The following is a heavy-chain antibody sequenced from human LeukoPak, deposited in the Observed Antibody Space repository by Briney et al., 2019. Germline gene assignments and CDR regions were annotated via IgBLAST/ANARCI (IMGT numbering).Heavy chain of an antibody. V-gene: IGHV3-30*18. J-gene: IGHJ2*01. CDR2: ISNDGSII. CDR3: AKDGPYCGGITCYFRYFDL. CDR1: GFMFSDYG. D-gene: IGHD2-21*01. Sequence: GGSLRLSCAASGFMFSDYGLHWVRQAPGKGLEWVAVISNDGSIIYYADSVKGRFTISRDNSKNTLHLQMNSLRPDDTAVYYCAKDGPYCGGITCYFRYFDLWGRGTLVTVSS.